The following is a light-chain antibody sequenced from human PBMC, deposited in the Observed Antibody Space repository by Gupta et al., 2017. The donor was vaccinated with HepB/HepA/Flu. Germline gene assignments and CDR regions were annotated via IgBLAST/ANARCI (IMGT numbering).Light chain of an antibody. CDR3: NSRDSSGNHDV. CDR2: GKN. J-gene: IGLJ1*01. V-gene: IGLV3-19*01. CDR1: SLRSYY. Sequence: SSELTQDPAVSVALGQTVRITCQGDSLRSYYASWYQQKPGQAPVLVIYGKNNRPSGIPDRFSGSSSGTTASLTITGAQAEDEADYYCNSRDSSGNHDVFGTGTKVTVL.